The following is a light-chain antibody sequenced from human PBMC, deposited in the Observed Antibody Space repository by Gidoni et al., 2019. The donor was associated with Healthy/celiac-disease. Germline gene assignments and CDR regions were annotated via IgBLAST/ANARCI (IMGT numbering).Light chain of an antibody. Sequence: IQLTQSPSSLSASVGDRVTITCRASQGISSYLAWYQQKPGKAPKLLIYAASTLQSGVPSRFSGSGSGTDFTLTSSSLQPEDFATYYCQQLNSYPQTFGGGTKVEIK. CDR1: QGISSY. V-gene: IGKV1-9*01. J-gene: IGKJ4*01. CDR2: AAS. CDR3: QQLNSYPQT.